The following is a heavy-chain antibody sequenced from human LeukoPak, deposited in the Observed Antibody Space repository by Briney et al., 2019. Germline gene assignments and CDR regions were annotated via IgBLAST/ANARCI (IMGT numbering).Heavy chain of an antibody. CDR2: IWYDGSNK. J-gene: IGHJ4*02. CDR1: GFTFSSYP. D-gene: IGHD6-13*01. CDR3: AKDAALHIAAAGIHY. Sequence: GGSLRLSCAASGFTFSSYPMHWVRQAPGKGLEWVAVIWYDGSNKYYADSVKGRFTISRDNSKNTLYLQMNSLRAEDTAVYYCAKDAALHIAAAGIHYWGQGTLVTVSS. V-gene: IGHV3-33*06.